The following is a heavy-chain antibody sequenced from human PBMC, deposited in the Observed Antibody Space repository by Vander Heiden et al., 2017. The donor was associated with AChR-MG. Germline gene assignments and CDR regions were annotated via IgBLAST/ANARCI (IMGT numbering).Heavy chain of an antibody. D-gene: IGHD3-10*01. CDR2: ISSSSSTI. V-gene: IGHV3-48*02. Sequence: EVQLVESGGGLVQPGGSLRLSCAASGFTFSSYSMNWVRQAPGKGLEWVSYISSSSSTIYYADSVKGRFTISRDNAKNSLYLQMNSLRDEDTAVYYCASLAPLWFGELVDLLDYWGQGTLVTVSS. CDR1: GFTFSSYS. J-gene: IGHJ4*02. CDR3: ASLAPLWFGELVDLLDY.